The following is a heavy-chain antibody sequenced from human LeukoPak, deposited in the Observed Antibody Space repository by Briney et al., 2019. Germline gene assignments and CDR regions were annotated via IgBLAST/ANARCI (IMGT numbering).Heavy chain of an antibody. J-gene: IGHJ2*01. CDR2: IYHSGST. D-gene: IGHD2-2*01. CDR3: ARVLIVVVPAAAGSLNWYFDL. CDR1: GYSISSGYY. Sequence: SETLSLTCTVSGYSISSGYYWGWIRQPPGKGLEWIGSIYHSGSTYYNPSLKSRVTISVDTSKNQFSLKLCSVTAADTAVYYCARVLIVVVPAAAGSLNWYFDLWGRGTLVTVSS. V-gene: IGHV4-38-2*02.